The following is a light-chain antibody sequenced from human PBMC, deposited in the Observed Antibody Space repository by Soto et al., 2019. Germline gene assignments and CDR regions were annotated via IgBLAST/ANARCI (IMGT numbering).Light chain of an antibody. Sequence: EILMTQSPVTLSVSPGEIVTLFCRASQSVSTNVAWYQQKPGQAPRLLIYGASTRATGIPPRCSGSGSGTEFTLTISNLQSEDFGTYYCQQYDKWPPITFGGGTKVEI. CDR3: QQYDKWPPIT. V-gene: IGKV3-15*01. CDR1: QSVSTN. J-gene: IGKJ4*01. CDR2: GAS.